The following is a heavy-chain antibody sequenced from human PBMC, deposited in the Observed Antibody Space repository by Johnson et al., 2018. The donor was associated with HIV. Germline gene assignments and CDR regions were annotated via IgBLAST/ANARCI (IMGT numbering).Heavy chain of an antibody. CDR3: TTDGQDYYDSSGADAFDI. D-gene: IGHD3-22*01. J-gene: IGHJ3*02. Sequence: QVQLVESGGGVVQPGRSVRLSCAASGFTFNNYAMHWVRQAPGKGLEWVAVVSYDGNKKYYADSVKGRFTISRDNSKNTLYLQMNSLRAEDTAVYYCTTDGQDYYDSSGADAFDIWGQGTMVTVSS. V-gene: IGHV3-30*04. CDR1: GFTFNNYA. CDR2: VSYDGNKK.